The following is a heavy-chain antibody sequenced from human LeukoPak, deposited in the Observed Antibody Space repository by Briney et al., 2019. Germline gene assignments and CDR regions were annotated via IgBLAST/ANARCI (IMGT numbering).Heavy chain of an antibody. D-gene: IGHD3-22*01. CDR1: GYTFTGYF. CDR2: INPNNGDT. J-gene: IGHJ4*02. V-gene: IGHV1-2*02. Sequence: ASVKVSCKASGYTFTGYFIHWVRQAPGQGLEWMGWINPNNGDTNYAQKFQGRVTMTRDTSITTAYMELSRLRSDDTAVYYCARDERYDSSGYPFDYWGQGPLVTVSS. CDR3: ARDERYDSSGYPFDY.